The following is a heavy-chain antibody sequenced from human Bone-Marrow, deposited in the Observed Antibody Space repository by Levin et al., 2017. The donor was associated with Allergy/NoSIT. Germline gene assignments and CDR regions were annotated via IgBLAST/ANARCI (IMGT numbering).Heavy chain of an antibody. Sequence: ASVKVSCKASGYTFTGYYMHWVRQAPGQGLEWMGWINPNSGGTNYAQKFQGRVTMTRDTSISTAYMELSRLRSDDTAVYYCARDKFYDYVWGSYPGAGCSYYYYGMDVWGQGTTVTVSS. CDR3: ARDKFYDYVWGSYPGAGCSYYYYGMDV. D-gene: IGHD3-16*01. J-gene: IGHJ6*02. V-gene: IGHV1-2*02. CDR1: GYTFTGYY. CDR2: INPNSGGT.